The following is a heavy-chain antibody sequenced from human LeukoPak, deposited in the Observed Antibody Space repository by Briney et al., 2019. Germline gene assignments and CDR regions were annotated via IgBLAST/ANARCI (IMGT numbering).Heavy chain of an antibody. CDR1: GFTFSSYG. CDR2: ISYDGSNK. Sequence: GRSLRLSCAASGFTFSSYGMHWVRQAPGKGLEWVAVISYDGSNKYYAGSVKGRFTISRDNSKNTLYLQMNSLRAEDTAVYYCAKINTGTTRVDYWGQGTLVTVSS. V-gene: IGHV3-30*18. CDR3: AKINTGTTRVDY. J-gene: IGHJ4*02. D-gene: IGHD1-1*01.